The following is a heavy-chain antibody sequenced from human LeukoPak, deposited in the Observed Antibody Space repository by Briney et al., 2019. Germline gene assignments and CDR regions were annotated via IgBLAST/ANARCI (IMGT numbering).Heavy chain of an antibody. CDR3: ARERKYYYDSSGYYYFDY. V-gene: IGHV1-69*13. D-gene: IGHD3-22*01. J-gene: IGHJ4*02. Sequence: GASVKVSCKASGGTFSSYAISWVRQAPGQGLEWMGGIIPIFGTANYAQKFQGRVTITADESTSTAYMELSSLRSEDTAVYYCARERKYYYDSSGYYYFDYWGQGTLVTVSS. CDR2: IIPIFGTA. CDR1: GGTFSSYA.